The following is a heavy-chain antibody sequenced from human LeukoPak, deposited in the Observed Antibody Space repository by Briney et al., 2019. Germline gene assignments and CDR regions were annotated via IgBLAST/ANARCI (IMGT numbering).Heavy chain of an antibody. Sequence: PGGSLRLSYAASGFTVSSNYMSWVRQAPGKGLEWVSVIYSGGSTYYADSVKGRFTISRDNSKNTLYLQMNSLRAEDTAVYYCARGQRHSSSWYGPDAFDIWGQGTMVTVSS. D-gene: IGHD6-13*01. J-gene: IGHJ3*02. V-gene: IGHV3-53*01. CDR3: ARGQRHSSSWYGPDAFDI. CDR2: IYSGGST. CDR1: GFTVSSNY.